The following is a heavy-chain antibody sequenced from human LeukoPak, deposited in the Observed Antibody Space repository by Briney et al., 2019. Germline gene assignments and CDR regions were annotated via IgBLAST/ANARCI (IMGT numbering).Heavy chain of an antibody. CDR3: ARHVIVGATSPGWFDP. V-gene: IGHV4-59*08. D-gene: IGHD1-26*01. CDR1: GGSISSYY. Sequence: SETLSLTCTVSGGSISSYYWSWIRQPPGKGLEWIGYIYYTGSTNYNPSLKSRVTISVDTSKNQFSLKLSSVTAADTAVYYCARHVIVGATSPGWFDPWGQGTLVTVSS. CDR2: IYYTGST. J-gene: IGHJ5*02.